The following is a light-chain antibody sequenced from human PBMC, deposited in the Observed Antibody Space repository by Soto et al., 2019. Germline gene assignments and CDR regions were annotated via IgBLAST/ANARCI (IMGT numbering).Light chain of an antibody. CDR2: DVS. V-gene: IGLV2-11*01. CDR3: CSYAGSYPL. CDR1: SSDVGGYNY. Sequence: QSVLTQPRSVSGSPGQSVTISCTGTSSDVGGYNYVSWYQQHPGKAPKLMIYDVSKRPSGVPDRLSGSKSGNTASLTISGLQAEDEADYYCCSYAGSYPLFGTGTKVTVL. J-gene: IGLJ1*01.